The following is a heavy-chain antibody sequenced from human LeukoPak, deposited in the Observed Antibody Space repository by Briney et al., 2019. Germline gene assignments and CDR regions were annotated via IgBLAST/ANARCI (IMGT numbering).Heavy chain of an antibody. V-gene: IGHV4-4*07. CDR1: GGSITAYY. CDR3: ARDESRRDDKNGYQY. J-gene: IGHJ4*02. D-gene: IGHD3-22*01. CDR2: IHMSGST. Sequence: PSETLSLTCSVSGGSITAYYWSWIRQSAAKGLEWIGRIHMSGSTNYKSSLKSRVAMSMDRSKNLLTLELRSATAADTAVYYCARDESRRDDKNGYQYWGQGIMVTVSS.